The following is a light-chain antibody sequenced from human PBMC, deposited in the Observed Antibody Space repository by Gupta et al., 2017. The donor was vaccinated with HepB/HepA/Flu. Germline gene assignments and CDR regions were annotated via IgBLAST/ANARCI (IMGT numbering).Light chain of an antibody. J-gene: IGLJ1*01. V-gene: IGLV1-44*01. CDR2: GNN. Sequence: QSVLTQPPSASGTHGQWVTIPCSVSSSNIGSNPVNWYQQLPGTAPNLLIFGNNQRPSGVPDRSSGSTSGTSASLAISGLQSDDEADYYCAAWDDTLNGRYVFGTGTKVTVL. CDR1: SSNIGSNP. CDR3: AAWDDTLNGRYV.